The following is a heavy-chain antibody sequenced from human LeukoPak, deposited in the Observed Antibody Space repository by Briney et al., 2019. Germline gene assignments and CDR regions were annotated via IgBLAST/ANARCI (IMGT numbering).Heavy chain of an antibody. Sequence: GESLKISCKVSGYTFTSYWIVGVRKRPGKGLGWLGIIYPGDSDTSYSPSFQGQVTISAAKSISTAYLQWSSLKASDTAMYYCARRDSSSWYYWFDPWGQGTLVTVSS. V-gene: IGHV5-51*01. J-gene: IGHJ5*02. CDR1: GYTFTSYW. CDR2: IYPGDSDT. CDR3: ARRDSSSWYYWFDP. D-gene: IGHD6-13*01.